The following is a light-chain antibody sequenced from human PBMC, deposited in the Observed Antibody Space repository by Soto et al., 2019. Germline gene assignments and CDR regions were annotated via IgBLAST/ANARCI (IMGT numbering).Light chain of an antibody. CDR3: FLAYSGARHYV. Sequence: QAVVTQEPSLTVSPGGTVTLTCGSSAGAVTSGHSPYWFQRKPGQAPRTLIFDTNRRHSWTPARFSGSLLGGKAALTLSGAQPEDEAEYDCFLAYSGARHYVFGSGTKLTVL. J-gene: IGLJ1*01. CDR2: DTN. V-gene: IGLV7-46*01. CDR1: AGAVTSGHS.